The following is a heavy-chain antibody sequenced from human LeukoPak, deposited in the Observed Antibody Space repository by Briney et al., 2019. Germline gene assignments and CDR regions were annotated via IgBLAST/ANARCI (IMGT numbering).Heavy chain of an antibody. V-gene: IGHV3-15*01. CDR1: GFTFSNAW. D-gene: IGHD6-13*01. CDR3: TTDLYSSSWSERFVVDY. Sequence: PGGSLRLSCAASGFTFSNAWMSWVRQAPGKGLEWVGRIKSKTDGGTTDYAAPVKGRFTTSRDDSKNTLYLQMNSLKTEDTAVYYCTTDLYSSSWSERFVVDYWGQGTLVTVSS. J-gene: IGHJ4*02. CDR2: IKSKTDGGTT.